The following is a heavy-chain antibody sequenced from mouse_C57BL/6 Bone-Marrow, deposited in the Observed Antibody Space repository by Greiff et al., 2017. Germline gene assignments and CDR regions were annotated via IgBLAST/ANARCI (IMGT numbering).Heavy chain of an antibody. V-gene: IGHV1-63*01. J-gene: IGHJ3*01. CDR3: ARLGYYGSSSFAY. D-gene: IGHD1-1*01. CDR2: IYPGGGYT. CDR1: GYTFTNYW. Sequence: VQLQQSGAELVRPGTSVKMSCKASGYTFTNYWIGWAKQRPGHGLEWIGDIYPGGGYTNYNEKFKGKATLTADKSSSTAYMQFSSLTSEDSAIYYGARLGYYGSSSFAYWGQGTLVTVSA.